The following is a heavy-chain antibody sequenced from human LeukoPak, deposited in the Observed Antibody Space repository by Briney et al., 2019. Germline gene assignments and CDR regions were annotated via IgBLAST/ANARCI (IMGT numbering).Heavy chain of an antibody. CDR1: GFTFSSYG. CDR3: ARGDYDSSGYYYEGPEPPFDY. J-gene: IGHJ4*02. D-gene: IGHD3-22*01. Sequence: GGSLRLSCAASGFTFSSYGMHWVRQAPGKGLEGVAVIWYDGSNKYYADSVKGRFTISRANSKNTVYLQMYSLRAEATAVYYCARGDYDSSGYYYEGPEPPFDYWGQGTLVTVSS. CDR2: IWYDGSNK. V-gene: IGHV3-33*01.